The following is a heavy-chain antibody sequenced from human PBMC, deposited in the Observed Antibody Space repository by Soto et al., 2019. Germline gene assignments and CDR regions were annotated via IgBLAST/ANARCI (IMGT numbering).Heavy chain of an antibody. CDR3: AVNYYDSSGYYPQWKRINWFDP. CDR1: GGSISSGDYY. CDR2: IYYSGST. J-gene: IGHJ5*02. Sequence: KTSETLSLTCTVSGGSISSGDYYWSWIRQPPGKGLEWIGYIYYSGSTYYNPSLKSRVTISVDTSKNQFSLKLSSVTAADTAVYYCAVNYYDSSGYYPQWKRINWFDPWGQGTLVTVSS. D-gene: IGHD3-22*01. V-gene: IGHV4-30-4*01.